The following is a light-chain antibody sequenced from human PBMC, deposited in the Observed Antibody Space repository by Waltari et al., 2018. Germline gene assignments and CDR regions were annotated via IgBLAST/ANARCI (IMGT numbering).Light chain of an antibody. CDR2: GAS. CDR1: QSVGTS. J-gene: IGKJ1*01. V-gene: IGKV3-20*01. CDR3: QHYVRLPAT. Sequence: EVVLTQSPGTLSLSPGERATLACRASQSVGTSLAWYQQKPGQAPRLLIYGASCRATGIPDRFSGSGSGTDCSLTISRLEPEDFAVYYCQHYVRLPATFGQGTKVEI.